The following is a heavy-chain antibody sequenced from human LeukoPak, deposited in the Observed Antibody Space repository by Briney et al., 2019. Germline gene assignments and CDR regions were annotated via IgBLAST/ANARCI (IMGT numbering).Heavy chain of an antibody. CDR3: ARAVLRPVLWFDP. CDR1: GYTFTGYY. V-gene: IGHV1-2*02. CDR2: INPNSGGT. J-gene: IGHJ5*02. Sequence: AASVKVSCKASGYTFTGYYMHWVRQAPGQGLEWMGWINPNSGGTNYAQKFQGRVTMTRDTSISTAYMELSRLRSDDTAVYYCARAVLRPVLWFDPWGQGTLVTVSS. D-gene: IGHD3-3*01.